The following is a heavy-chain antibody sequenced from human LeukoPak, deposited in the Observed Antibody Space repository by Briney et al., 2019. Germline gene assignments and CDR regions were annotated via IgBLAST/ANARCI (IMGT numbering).Heavy chain of an antibody. CDR3: ATKQWLAPPPDS. CDR2: INTDGTDT. J-gene: IGHJ4*02. D-gene: IGHD6-19*01. Sequence: GGSLRLSCAASGFTFSKFWMVWVRQAPGKGLESVSRINTDGTDTTYADSVKGRFTVSRDNADNTMFLQMNSVRDEDTAVYYCATKQWLAPPPDSWGQGTPVTVSS. V-gene: IGHV3-74*01. CDR1: GFTFSKFW.